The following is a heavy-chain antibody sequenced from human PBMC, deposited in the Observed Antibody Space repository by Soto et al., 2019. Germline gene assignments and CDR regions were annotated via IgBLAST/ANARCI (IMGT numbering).Heavy chain of an antibody. D-gene: IGHD3-10*01. CDR1: GFTFSSYS. Sequence: EVQLVESGGGLVQPGGSLRLSCAAAGFTFSSYSMNWVRQAPGKGLEWVSYITSSSRTIYYADSVKGRFTISRDNAKNSLYLQMNSLRAEDTAVYYCARPYYYGSGSFGYWGQGTLVTVSS. CDR2: ITSSSRTI. V-gene: IGHV3-48*01. CDR3: ARPYYYGSGSFGY. J-gene: IGHJ4*02.